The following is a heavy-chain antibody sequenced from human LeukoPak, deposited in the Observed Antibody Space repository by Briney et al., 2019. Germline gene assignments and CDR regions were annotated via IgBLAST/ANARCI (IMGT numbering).Heavy chain of an antibody. V-gene: IGHV3-23*01. CDR2: ISGSGGST. CDR3: AKAAGPFPGVGAQWLVQTIHYYFDY. Sequence: PGGSLRLSCAVSGFTFSSYVMSWVRQAPGKGLEWVSAISGSGGSTYYADSVKGRFTISRDNSKNTLYLQMNSLRAEDTAVYYCAKAAGPFPGVGAQWLVQTIHYYFDYWGQGTLVTVSS. J-gene: IGHJ4*02. CDR1: GFTFSSYV. D-gene: IGHD6-19*01.